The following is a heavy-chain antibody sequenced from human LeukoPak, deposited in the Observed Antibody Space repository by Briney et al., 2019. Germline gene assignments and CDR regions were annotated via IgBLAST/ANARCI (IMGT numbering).Heavy chain of an antibody. CDR2: IFADGSTT. Sequence: QPGGSLRLSCVASEFNFFSYGMQWVRQAPGKGLVWVSRIFADGSTTSYADSVKGRFTISRDNAKNTLYLQMNSLRAEDTAVYYCARELPREVTLDYWGQGTLVTVST. J-gene: IGHJ4*01. D-gene: IGHD2-21*02. CDR1: EFNFFSYG. V-gene: IGHV3-74*01. CDR3: ARELPREVTLDY.